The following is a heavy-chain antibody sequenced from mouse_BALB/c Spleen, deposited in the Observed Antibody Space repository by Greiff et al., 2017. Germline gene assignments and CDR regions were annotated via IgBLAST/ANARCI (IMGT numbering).Heavy chain of an antibody. V-gene: IGHV1S41*01. Sequence: DLVKPGASVKLSCKASGYTFTSYWINWIKQRPGQGLEWIGRIAPGSGSTYYNEMFKGKATLTVDTSSSTAYIQLSSLSSEDSAVYFCARSYGYDRYFDYWGQGTTLTVSS. CDR1: GYTFTSYW. CDR2: IAPGSGST. CDR3: ARSYGYDRYFDY. J-gene: IGHJ2*01. D-gene: IGHD2-2*01.